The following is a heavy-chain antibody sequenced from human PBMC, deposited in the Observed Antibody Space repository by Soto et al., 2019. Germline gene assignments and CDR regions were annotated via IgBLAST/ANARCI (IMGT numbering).Heavy chain of an antibody. V-gene: IGHV4-39*01. D-gene: IGHD3-9*01. CDR1: GGSISSSSYY. J-gene: IGHJ6*02. CDR2: IYYSGST. Sequence: PSETLSLTCTVSGGSISSSSYYWGWIRQPPGKGLEWIGSIYYSGSTYYNPSLKSRVTISVDTSKNQFSLKLSSVTAADTAVYYSARLVLETGTDHSGLDVWGQGTTV. CDR3: ARLVLETGTDHSGLDV.